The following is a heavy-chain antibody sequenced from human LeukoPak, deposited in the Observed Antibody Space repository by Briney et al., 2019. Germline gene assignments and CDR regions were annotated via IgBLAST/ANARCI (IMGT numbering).Heavy chain of an antibody. CDR2: INPNSGGT. CDR1: GYTFTGYY. CDR3: ARSKPNGSGSYYLDAFDI. V-gene: IGHV1-2*02. D-gene: IGHD3-10*01. Sequence: ASVKVSCKXSGYTFTGYYMHWVRQTPGQGLEWMGWINPNSGGTNYAQKFQGRVTMTRDTSISTAYMELSRLRSDDTAVYYCARSKPNGSGSYYLDAFDIWGQGTMVTVSS. J-gene: IGHJ3*02.